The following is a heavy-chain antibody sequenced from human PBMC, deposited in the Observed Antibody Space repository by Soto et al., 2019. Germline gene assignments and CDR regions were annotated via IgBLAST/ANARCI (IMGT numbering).Heavy chain of an antibody. D-gene: IGHD3-22*01. CDR2: IIPIFGTA. CDR3: ARGGYYYDSSGYSEIDY. CDR1: GGTFSSYA. V-gene: IGHV1-69*01. J-gene: IGHJ4*02. Sequence: QVQLVQSGAEVKKPGSSVKVSCKASGGTFSSYAISWVRQAPGQGLEWMGGIIPIFGTANYAQKFQGRVTITADESTSTAYMELSSLRSEDTAVYYCARGGYYYDSSGYSEIDYWGQGALVTVFS.